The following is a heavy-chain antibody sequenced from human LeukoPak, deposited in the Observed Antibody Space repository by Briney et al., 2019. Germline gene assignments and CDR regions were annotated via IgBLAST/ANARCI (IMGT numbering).Heavy chain of an antibody. CDR2: ISAYNGNT. V-gene: IGHV1-18*04. J-gene: IGHJ4*02. CDR3: ARDGVSVYTAMDPAFDY. Sequence: ASVKVSCKASGYTFTGYYMHWVRQAPGQGLEWMGWISAYNGNTNYAQKLQGRVTMTTDTSTSTVYMELRSLRSDDTAVYYCARDGVSVYTAMDPAFDYWGQGTLVTVSS. D-gene: IGHD5-18*01. CDR1: GYTFTGYY.